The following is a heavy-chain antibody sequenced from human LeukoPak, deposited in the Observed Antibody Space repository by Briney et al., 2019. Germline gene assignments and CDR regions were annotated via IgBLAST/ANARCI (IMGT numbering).Heavy chain of an antibody. Sequence: SETLSLTCTVSGGSISSYYWSWIRQPAGKGLEWVGRIYTSGSTNYNPSLKSRVTMSVDTSKNQFSLNLSSMTATDTAVYYCASQAATGNYFDQWGQGTLVTVSS. J-gene: IGHJ4*02. CDR2: IYTSGST. D-gene: IGHD6-13*01. CDR1: GGSISSYY. V-gene: IGHV4-4*07. CDR3: ASQAATGNYFDQ.